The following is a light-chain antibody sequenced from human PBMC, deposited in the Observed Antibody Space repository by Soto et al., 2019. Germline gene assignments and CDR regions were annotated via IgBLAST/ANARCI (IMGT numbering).Light chain of an antibody. V-gene: IGLV2-8*01. CDR1: SSDVGRYNF. CDR2: EVD. Sequence: HSVLTQPPSASGSPGQSVTFSCTGTSSDVGRYNFVSWYQQHPGKAPKLIIYEVDKRPSGVPDRFSGSKSGSTASLTVSGLQAEDEADYYCSSFAGSNNFVFGSGTKVTVL. CDR3: SSFAGSNNFV. J-gene: IGLJ1*01.